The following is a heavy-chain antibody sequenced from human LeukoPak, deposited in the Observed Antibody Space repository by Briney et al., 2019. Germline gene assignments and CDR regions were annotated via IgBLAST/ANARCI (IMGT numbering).Heavy chain of an antibody. V-gene: IGHV3-53*01. D-gene: IGHD3-10*01. CDR3: ARDFETGGYYYYGMDV. Sequence: GGSLRLSCVASGLTVRSNYMSWVRQAPGKGLEWVSVIYSGGRTYYADAVKGRFTMSRDNSKNTVYLQMNSLTAEDTAVYYCARDFETGGYYYYGMDVWGQGTTVTVSS. CDR1: GLTVRSNY. J-gene: IGHJ6*02. CDR2: IYSGGRT.